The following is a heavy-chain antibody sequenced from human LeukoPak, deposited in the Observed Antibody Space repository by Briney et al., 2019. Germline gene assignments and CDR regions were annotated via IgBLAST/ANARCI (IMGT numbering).Heavy chain of an antibody. Sequence: SETLSLTCAVSGGSISSGGYSWSWIRQPAGKGLEWIGRIYTSGSTNYNPSLKSRVTMSVDTSKNQFSLKLSSVTAADTAVYYCARGYGGSYWVSYYMDVWGKGTTVTVSS. CDR2: IYTSGST. D-gene: IGHD1-26*01. CDR3: ARGYGGSYWVSYYMDV. V-gene: IGHV4-61*02. J-gene: IGHJ6*03. CDR1: GGSISSGGYS.